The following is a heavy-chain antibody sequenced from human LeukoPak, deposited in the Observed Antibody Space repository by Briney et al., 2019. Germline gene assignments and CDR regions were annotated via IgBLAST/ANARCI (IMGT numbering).Heavy chain of an antibody. V-gene: IGHV3-7*01. CDR1: GFSFSSFW. Sequence: GGSLRLSCAASGFSFSSFWMIWVRQAPGKGLEWVANIKEDGSLKNYVDSVEGRFTVSRDNAKNTLYLQMNSLRLEDTAVYYCVRDWAPASMQAAPFDCWGQGTLVAVSS. J-gene: IGHJ4*02. D-gene: IGHD2/OR15-2a*01. CDR3: VRDWAPASMQAAPFDC. CDR2: IKEDGSLK.